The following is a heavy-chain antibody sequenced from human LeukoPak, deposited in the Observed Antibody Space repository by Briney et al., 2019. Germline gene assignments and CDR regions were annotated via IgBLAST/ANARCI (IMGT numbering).Heavy chain of an antibody. V-gene: IGHV4-59*01. D-gene: IGHD6-13*01. CDR1: GGSISSDY. Sequence: SETLSLTCTVSGGSISSDYWSWIRQPPGKGLEWIGYIYYSGSTKYNPSLQSRVTISVDTSKNQFSLKLTSVTAADTAIYYCARGFAKYSNTWYVSGWFDPWGQGTLVTVSS. CDR2: IYYSGST. J-gene: IGHJ5*02. CDR3: ARGFAKYSNTWYVSGWFDP.